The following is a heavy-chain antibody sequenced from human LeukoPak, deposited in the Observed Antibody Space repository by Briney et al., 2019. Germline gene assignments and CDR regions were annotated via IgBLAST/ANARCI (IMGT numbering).Heavy chain of an antibody. CDR1: GYSFSTYW. CDR2: MYPDDCDG. Sequence: GESLKISRQASGYSFSTYWIAWVRQMPGKGQELMGIMYPDDCDGRFRQSVQRQVIISADKYIHTAYLHWSSLQASDTSIYECARLKGGLVKLRECYFNYWGRGTLVTVSS. CDR3: ARLKGGLVKLRECYFNY. J-gene: IGHJ4*02. D-gene: IGHD4-17*01. V-gene: IGHV5-51*01.